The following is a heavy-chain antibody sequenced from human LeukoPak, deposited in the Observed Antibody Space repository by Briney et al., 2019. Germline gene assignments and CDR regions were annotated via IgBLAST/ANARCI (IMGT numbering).Heavy chain of an antibody. V-gene: IGHV3-30*18. CDR3: AKEEGGGNFDY. D-gene: IGHD2-15*01. CDR1: GFTFSSYG. Sequence: PGRSLRLSGAASGFTFSSYGMRWVRQAPGKGLEWGAVISYDGSNKYYADSVKGRFTISRDNSKNTLYLQMNSLRAEGTAVYDCAKEEGGGNFDYWGQGTLVTVSS. CDR2: ISYDGSNK. J-gene: IGHJ4*02.